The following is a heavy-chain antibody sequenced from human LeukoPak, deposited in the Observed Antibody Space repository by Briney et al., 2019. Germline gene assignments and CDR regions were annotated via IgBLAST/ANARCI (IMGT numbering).Heavy chain of an antibody. D-gene: IGHD1-7*01. CDR2: FDPEDGET. CDR3: ATRHTPTVELDAFDI. CDR1: GYTLTELS. J-gene: IGHJ3*02. Sequence: VASVKVSCKVSGYTLTELSMHWVRQAPGKGLEWMGGFDPEDGETIYAQKFQGRVTMTEDTSTDTAYMELSSLRSEDTAVYYCATRHTPTVELDAFDIWGQGTMVTVSS. V-gene: IGHV1-24*01.